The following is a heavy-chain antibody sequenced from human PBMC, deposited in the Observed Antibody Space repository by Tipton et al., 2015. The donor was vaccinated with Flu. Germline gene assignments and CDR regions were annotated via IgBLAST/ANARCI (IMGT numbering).Heavy chain of an antibody. J-gene: IGHJ6*02. V-gene: IGHV4-4*07. D-gene: IGHD2-21*01. CDR2: IYTSGST. Sequence: TLSLTCTVSGGSISSYYWSWIRQPAGKGLEWIGRIYTSGSTNYNPSLKSRVTMSVDTSKNQFSLKLSSVTAADTAVYYCARDSGIVVVNLGYYYYGMDVWCQETTVTISS. CDR1: GGSISSYY. CDR3: ARDSGIVVVNLGYYYYGMDV.